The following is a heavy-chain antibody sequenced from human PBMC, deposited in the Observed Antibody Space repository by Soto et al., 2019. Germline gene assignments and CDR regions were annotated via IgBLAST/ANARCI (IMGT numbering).Heavy chain of an antibody. CDR3: ARLKGIDSRSSTNYYGGMDV. Sequence: GESLKISCKGSGYSFPNYWIGWVRQMPGKGLEWMGLIYPDDSDTRYSPSFQGQVTISADKSISTAYLQWSSLRASETAMYYCARLKGIDSRSSTNYYGGMDVWGQGTTVTVSS. J-gene: IGHJ6*02. CDR2: IYPDDSDT. CDR1: GYSFPNYW. D-gene: IGHD2-15*01. V-gene: IGHV5-51*01.